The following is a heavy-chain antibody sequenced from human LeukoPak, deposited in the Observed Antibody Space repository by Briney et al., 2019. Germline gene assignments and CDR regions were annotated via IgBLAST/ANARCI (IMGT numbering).Heavy chain of an antibody. CDR3: ARLRPTYYYYYGMDV. CDR1: GYSFTSYW. J-gene: IGHJ6*02. V-gene: IGHV5-51*01. CDR2: IYPGDSEA. Sequence: GESLKIFCKASGYSFTSYWIGGLRQMHVKGLEWMGIIYPGDSEARYSPSFQGQVTTSADKSISTAYLQWSSLKASGTAMYYCARLRPTYYYYYGMDVWGQGTTVTVSS.